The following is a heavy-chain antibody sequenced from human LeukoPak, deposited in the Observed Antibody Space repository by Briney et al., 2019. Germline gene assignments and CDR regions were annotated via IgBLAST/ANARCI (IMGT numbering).Heavy chain of an antibody. V-gene: IGHV3-74*01. Sequence: PGGSLRLSCAASGFTFSSYWMHWVRQAPGKGLVWVSRINSDGSGATYADSVKGRFTISRDNARNTLYLQMNSLRAEDTAVYYCARYSGYDYFFDLWGQGTLVTVSS. D-gene: IGHD5-12*01. CDR2: INSDGSGA. CDR3: ARYSGYDYFFDL. CDR1: GFTFSSYW. J-gene: IGHJ4*02.